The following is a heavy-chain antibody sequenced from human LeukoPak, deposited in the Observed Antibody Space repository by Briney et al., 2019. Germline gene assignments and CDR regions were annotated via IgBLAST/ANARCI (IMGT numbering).Heavy chain of an antibody. V-gene: IGHV3-74*01. CDR3: VRAQVGAPTDF. J-gene: IGHJ4*02. D-gene: IGHD1-26*01. CDR2: VHGDGYSI. Sequence: GGSLRLSCAASGFPFSSYAMYWVRQAPGKGLVWVARVHGDGYSISYADSVRGRFTISRDNAKDTLYLHMNSLRPEDTAVYYCVRAQVGAPTDFWGQGTLVTVSS. CDR1: GFPFSSYA.